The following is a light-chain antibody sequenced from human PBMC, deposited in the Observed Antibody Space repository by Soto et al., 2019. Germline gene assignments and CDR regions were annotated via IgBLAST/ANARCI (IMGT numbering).Light chain of an antibody. V-gene: IGLV2-14*01. Sequence: QSVLTQPASVSGSPGQSITISCTGTSSDVGGYKYVSWYQQHPDKAPKLIIFEVSNRPSGISSRFSGSKSGNKASLTISGLQAEDEADYYCASYTSSSTSVIFGRGTKLTVL. J-gene: IGLJ2*01. CDR2: EVS. CDR1: SSDVGGYKY. CDR3: ASYTSSSTSVI.